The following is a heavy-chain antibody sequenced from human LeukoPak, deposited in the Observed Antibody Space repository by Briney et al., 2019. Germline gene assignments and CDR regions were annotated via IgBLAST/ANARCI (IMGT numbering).Heavy chain of an antibody. CDR1: GGTFSSYA. V-gene: IGHV1-69*05. CDR2: IIPIFGTA. D-gene: IGHD6-6*01. Sequence: ASVKVSCKASGGTFSSYAISWVRQALGQGLEWMGRIIPIFGTANYAQKFQGRVTITTDESTSTAYMELSSLRSEDTAVYYCARENEEQLDDPSFDYWGQGTLVTVSS. CDR3: ARENEEQLDDPSFDY. J-gene: IGHJ4*02.